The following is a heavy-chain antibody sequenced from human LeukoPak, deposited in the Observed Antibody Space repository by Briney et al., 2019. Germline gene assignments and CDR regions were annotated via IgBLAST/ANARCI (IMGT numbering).Heavy chain of an antibody. CDR3: ARDVGLELPLNY. J-gene: IGHJ4*02. CDR2: INPSGGGT. D-gene: IGHD3/OR15-3a*01. CDR1: GYTFTGYY. Sequence: ASVKVSCKASGYTFTGYYMHWVRQAPGQGLEWMGWINPSGGGTSYAQKFQGRVTMTTDTSTSTAYMELRSLRSDDTAVYYCARDVGLELPLNYWGQGTLVTVSS. V-gene: IGHV1-46*01.